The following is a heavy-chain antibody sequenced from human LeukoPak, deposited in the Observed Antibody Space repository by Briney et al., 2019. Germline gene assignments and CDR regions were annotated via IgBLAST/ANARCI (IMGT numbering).Heavy chain of an antibody. CDR3: ARLETLGSSIGDY. V-gene: IGHV1-46*01. D-gene: IGHD6-6*01. CDR1: GYTFSSYY. Sequence: ASVKVSCKASGYTFSSYYMHWVRQAPGQGLEWMGIINPSGGITKHAQKFQGRFTTTRDTSTATFYMELSSLRSEDTAVYYCARLETLGSSIGDYWGQGTLVTVSS. CDR2: INPSGGIT. J-gene: IGHJ4*02.